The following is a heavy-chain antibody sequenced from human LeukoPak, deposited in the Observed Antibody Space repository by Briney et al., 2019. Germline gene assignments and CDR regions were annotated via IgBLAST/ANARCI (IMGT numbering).Heavy chain of an antibody. V-gene: IGHV3-30*18. Sequence: GGSLRLSCAASGFTFSSYGMHWVRQAPGKGLEWVAVISYDGSNKYYADSVKGRFTISRDNSKNTLYLQMNSLRAEDTAVYYCAKVKTGYSSSPDYWGQGTLVTVSS. CDR3: AKVKTGYSSSPDY. J-gene: IGHJ4*02. CDR2: ISYDGSNK. CDR1: GFTFSSYG. D-gene: IGHD6-6*01.